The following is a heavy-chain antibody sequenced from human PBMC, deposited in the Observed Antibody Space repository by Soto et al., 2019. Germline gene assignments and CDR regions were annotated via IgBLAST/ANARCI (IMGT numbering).Heavy chain of an antibody. CDR3: ARDDYDSSGYYDNWFDP. CDR1: GGTFSSYA. V-gene: IGHV1-69*13. D-gene: IGHD3-22*01. J-gene: IGHJ5*02. CDR2: IIPIFGTA. Sequence: SVKVSCKASGGTFSSYAISWVRQAPGQGLEWMGGIIPIFGTANYAQKFQGRVTITADESTSTAYMELSSLRSEDTAVYYCARDDYDSSGYYDNWFDPWGQGTLVTVSS.